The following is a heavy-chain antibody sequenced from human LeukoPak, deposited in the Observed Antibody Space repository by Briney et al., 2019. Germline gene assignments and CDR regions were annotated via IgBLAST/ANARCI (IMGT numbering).Heavy chain of an antibody. CDR3: ARDYWTTVVTPGKYFDY. V-gene: IGHV3-21*01. CDR2: ISTTNNYI. Sequence: GGSLRLSCAASGFTFKSYSMTWVRQAPGKRLEWVASISTTNNYIYYADSVKGRFTISRDNAENSLYLQMNSLRAEDTAVYYCARDYWTTVVTPGKYFDYWGQGTLATVSS. CDR1: GFTFKSYS. D-gene: IGHD4-23*01. J-gene: IGHJ4*02.